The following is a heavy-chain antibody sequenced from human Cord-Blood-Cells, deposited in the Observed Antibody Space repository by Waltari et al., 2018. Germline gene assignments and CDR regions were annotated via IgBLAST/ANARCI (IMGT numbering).Heavy chain of an antibody. D-gene: IGHD2-2*01. J-gene: IGHJ4*02. V-gene: IGHV1-2*02. CDR2: INPNRRGT. Sequence: QVQLVQSGAAVKKPGASVKVSCKASGYPLTGYYMHWVRKAHGQGLEWMGWINPNRRGTNHAHKFQRRVTMTMDTSTSTAYMELSRLRSNDTAVYYCATSDYWGQGTLVTVSS. CDR1: GYPLTGYY. CDR3: ATSDY.